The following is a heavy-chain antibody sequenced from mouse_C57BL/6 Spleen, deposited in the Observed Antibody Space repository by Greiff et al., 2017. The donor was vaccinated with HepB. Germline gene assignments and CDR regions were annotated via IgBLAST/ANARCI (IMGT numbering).Heavy chain of an antibody. CDR1: GFTFSDYY. J-gene: IGHJ4*01. D-gene: IGHD4-1*01. V-gene: IGHV5-16*01. CDR3: ARESNWDYAMDY. Sequence: DVKLVESEGGLVQPGSSMKLSCTASGFTFSDYYMAWVRQVPEKGLEWVANINYDGSSTYYLDSLKSRFIISRDNAKNILYLQMSSLKSEDTATYYCARESNWDYAMDYWGQGTSVTVSS. CDR2: INYDGSST.